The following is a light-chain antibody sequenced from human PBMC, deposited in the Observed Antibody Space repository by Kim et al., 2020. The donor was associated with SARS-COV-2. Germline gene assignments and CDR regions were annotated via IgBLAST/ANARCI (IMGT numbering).Light chain of an antibody. J-gene: IGKJ2*01. Sequence: SPGERATLSCGASQSVTSSYLAWYRQNPGQTPRLLIYGPSSRATGVPDRFSGSESGTDFTLTIGRLEPEDFAVYYCQQYGSSPVTFGQGTKLGI. CDR3: QQYGSSPVT. CDR2: GPS. CDR1: QSVTSSY. V-gene: IGKV3-20*01.